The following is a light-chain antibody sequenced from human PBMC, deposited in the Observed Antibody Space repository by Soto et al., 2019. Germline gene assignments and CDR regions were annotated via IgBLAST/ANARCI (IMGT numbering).Light chain of an antibody. V-gene: IGKV1-5*03. J-gene: IGKJ1*01. CDR1: QSISTW. CDR2: SAS. CDR3: PQYETYPWT. Sequence: DIQITQSPSTLSASLGDRGTITCRARQSISTWLAWFPPKPGKAPQLLIHSASRLEGGAPSRFSGSGSGKEFTLTIRSLQPDDFATYSCPQYETYPWTFGQGNKVDIK.